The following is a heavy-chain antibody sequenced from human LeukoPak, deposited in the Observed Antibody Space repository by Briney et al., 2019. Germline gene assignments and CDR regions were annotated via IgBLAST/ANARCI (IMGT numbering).Heavy chain of an antibody. D-gene: IGHD5-18*01. CDR1: GYSISSGYY. V-gene: IGHV4-38-2*02. J-gene: IGHJ4*02. CDR2: IYLSGST. CDR3: ARTARGYSYGELDY. Sequence: ETLSLTCTVSGYSISSGYYWGWIRQPPGKGLEWIGSIYLSGSTYYNPSLKSRVTISVDTSKNQFSLKLTSVTAADTAVYYCARTARGYSYGELDYWGQGTLVTVSS.